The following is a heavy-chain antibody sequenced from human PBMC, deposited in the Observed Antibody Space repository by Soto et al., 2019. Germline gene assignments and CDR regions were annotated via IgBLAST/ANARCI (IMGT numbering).Heavy chain of an antibody. V-gene: IGHV3-48*03. CDR1: GFSLSNYE. CDR2: ISNTGFTI. Sequence: ESGGDLVPPGGSLRLSCAASGFSLSNYEMNWVRQAPGKGLEWLSFISNTGFTIYYADSVKGRFTISRDNAKNSLFLQMNSLRAEDTGVYYCARAHGDFDYWGQGTLVTVSS. J-gene: IGHJ4*02. CDR3: ARAHGDFDY. D-gene: IGHD3-10*01.